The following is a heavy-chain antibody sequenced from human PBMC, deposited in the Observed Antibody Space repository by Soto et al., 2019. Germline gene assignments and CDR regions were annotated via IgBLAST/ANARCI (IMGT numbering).Heavy chain of an antibody. V-gene: IGHV4-59*01. Sequence: SETLSLTCTVSGGSISSYYWSWIRQPPGKGLEWIGYIYYSGSTNYNPSLKSRVTISVDTSKNQFSLKLSSVTAADTAVYYCARDVPLPYYGSGSYYSNWFDPWGQGTLVTVSS. J-gene: IGHJ5*02. CDR1: GGSISSYY. CDR3: ARDVPLPYYGSGSYYSNWFDP. CDR2: IYYSGST. D-gene: IGHD3-10*01.